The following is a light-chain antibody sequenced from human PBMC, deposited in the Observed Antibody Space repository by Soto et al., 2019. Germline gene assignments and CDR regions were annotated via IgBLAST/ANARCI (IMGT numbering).Light chain of an antibody. Sequence: EIVLTQSPATLSFSPGERATLSCGASQSVSSSHLAWCQQKPGQAPRLLIYSASSRATGIPDRFSGSGSGTDFTLTISRLEPEDFAVYYCQRYGGFGQGTKVDIK. CDR2: SAS. V-gene: IGKV3-20*01. CDR3: QRYGG. J-gene: IGKJ1*01. CDR1: QSVSSSH.